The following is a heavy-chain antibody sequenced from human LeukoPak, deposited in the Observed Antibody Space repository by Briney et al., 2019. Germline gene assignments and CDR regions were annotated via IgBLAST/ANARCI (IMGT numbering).Heavy chain of an antibody. V-gene: IGHV4-59*12. D-gene: IGHD3-9*01. CDR1: GGSISSYY. Sequence: PSETLSLTCTVSGGSISSYYWSWIRQPPGKGLEWIGYIYYSGSTYYNPSLKSRVTISVDTSKNQFSLKLSSVTAADTAVYYCAPDDILTGYPEYNWFDPWGQGTLVTVSS. CDR2: IYYSGST. J-gene: IGHJ5*02. CDR3: APDDILTGYPEYNWFDP.